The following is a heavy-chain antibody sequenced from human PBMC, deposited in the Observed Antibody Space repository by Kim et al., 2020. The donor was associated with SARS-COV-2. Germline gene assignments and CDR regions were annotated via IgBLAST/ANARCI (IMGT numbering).Heavy chain of an antibody. J-gene: IGHJ6*01. D-gene: IGHD3-3*01. CDR3: AKDLPMYYDFWSGLDYYG. CDR1: GFTFSSYG. Sequence: GGSLRLSCAASGFTFSSYGMHWVRQAPGKGLEWVAVISYDGSNKYYADSVKGRFTISRDNSKNTLYLQMNSLRAEDTAVYYCAKDLPMYYDFWSGLDYYG. CDR2: ISYDGSNK. V-gene: IGHV3-30*18.